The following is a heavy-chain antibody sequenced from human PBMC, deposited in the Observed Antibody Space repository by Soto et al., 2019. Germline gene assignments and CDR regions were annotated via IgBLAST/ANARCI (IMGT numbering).Heavy chain of an antibody. CDR2: IYYSGST. V-gene: IGHV4-30-4*01. Sequence: QVQLQESGPGLVKPSQTLSLTCTVSGGSISSGDYYWSWIRQPPGKGLEWIGYIYYSGSTYYNPSLKSRVTISVDTSKNQFSLKLSSVTAADTAVYYCARGLYGSGSYYVGGFDPWGQGTLVTVSS. J-gene: IGHJ5*02. CDR1: GGSISSGDYY. CDR3: ARGLYGSGSYYVGGFDP. D-gene: IGHD3-10*01.